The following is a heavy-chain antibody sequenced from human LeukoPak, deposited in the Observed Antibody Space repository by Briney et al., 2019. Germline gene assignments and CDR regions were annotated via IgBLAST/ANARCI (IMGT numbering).Heavy chain of an antibody. CDR3: ARVKYDFWSGYYSGWFDP. Sequence: PSETLSLTCTVSGGSISSYYWSWIRQPPGKGLEWIGYIYYSGSTNYNPSLKSRVTISVDTSKNQFSLKLSSVTAADTAVYYCARVKYDFWSGYYSGWFDPWGQGTLVTVSS. V-gene: IGHV4-59*01. CDR1: GGSISSYY. CDR2: IYYSGST. J-gene: IGHJ5*02. D-gene: IGHD3-3*01.